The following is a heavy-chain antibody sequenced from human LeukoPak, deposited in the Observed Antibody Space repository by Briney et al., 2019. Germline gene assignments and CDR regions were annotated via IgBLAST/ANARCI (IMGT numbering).Heavy chain of an antibody. V-gene: IGHV3-21*01. CDR3: ARGFGYGEYISAY. CDR1: GFTFSEYA. D-gene: IGHD4-17*01. Sequence: GGSLRLSCAASGFTFSEYAMNWVRQAPGKGLEWVSSISSSSDYIYYADSVKGRFTISRDNAKNSLHLQMNSLRAEDTAVYYCARGFGYGEYISAYWGQGTLVTVSS. CDR2: ISSSSDYI. J-gene: IGHJ4*02.